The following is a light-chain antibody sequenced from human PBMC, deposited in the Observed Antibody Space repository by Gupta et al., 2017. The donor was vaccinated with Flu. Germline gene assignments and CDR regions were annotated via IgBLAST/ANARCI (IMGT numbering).Light chain of an antibody. V-gene: IGLV3-1*01. J-gene: IGLJ1*01. CDR1: NLTNNY. CDR2: KDT. CDR3: HAGDTNNSV. Sequence: SSALTQPPSVSVSPGPTVTITCSGENLTNNYVSCYHQRAAHYLVVVIYKDTTRTAVIPERFSGSNSGNTSTLTLRGTQDVDEDDYFLHAGDTNNSVFGTGTKVTVL.